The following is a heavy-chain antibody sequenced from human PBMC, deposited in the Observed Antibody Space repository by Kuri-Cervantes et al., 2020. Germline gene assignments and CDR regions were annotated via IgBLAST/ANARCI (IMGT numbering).Heavy chain of an antibody. D-gene: IGHD4-17*01. CDR3: ARDPPDRLRQLTN. CDR2: INPSGGST. CDR1: GYTFTSYY. Sequence: ASVKVSCKASGYTFTSYYMHWVRQAPGQGLEWMGIINPSGGSTSYAQKFQGRVTMTRDTSTSTVYMELSSLRSEHTAVYYCARDPPDRLRQLTNWGQGTLVTVSS. V-gene: IGHV1-46*01. J-gene: IGHJ4*02.